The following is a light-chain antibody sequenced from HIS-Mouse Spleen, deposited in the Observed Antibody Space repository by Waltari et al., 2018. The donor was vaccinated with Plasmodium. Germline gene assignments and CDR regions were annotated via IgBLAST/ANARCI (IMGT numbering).Light chain of an antibody. V-gene: IGLV3-10*01. CDR2: EDS. CDR3: YSTDSSGNHRV. J-gene: IGLJ3*02. Sequence: SYELTQPPSVSVSQGQTARLTCSGDALPNNYAYWYQQKSGQAPVLVIYEDSKRPSGIPERFSGSSSGTMATLTISGAQVEDEADYYCYSTDSSGNHRVFGGGTKLTVL. CDR1: ALPNNY.